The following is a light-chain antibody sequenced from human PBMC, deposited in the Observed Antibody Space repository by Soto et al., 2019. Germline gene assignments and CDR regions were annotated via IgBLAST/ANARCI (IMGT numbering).Light chain of an antibody. CDR1: SSDVGGYNY. Sequence: QSALTQPPSASGSPGQSVTIACTGTSSDVGGYNYVSWYQHHPGKAPKLIIYEVYKRPSGVPDRFSGSKSGNTAALTVSGLQAEDEAAYDCSSYVCTTSYGFGTGPKVTVL. CDR3: SSYVCTTSYG. CDR2: EVY. V-gene: IGLV2-8*01. J-gene: IGLJ1*01.